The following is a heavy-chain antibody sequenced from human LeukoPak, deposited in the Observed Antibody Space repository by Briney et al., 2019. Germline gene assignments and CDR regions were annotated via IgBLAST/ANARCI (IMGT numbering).Heavy chain of an antibody. CDR3: TRVGFDWLFYFDY. CDR2: IRSKAYGGTT. V-gene: IGHV3-49*04. J-gene: IGHJ4*02. D-gene: IGHD3-9*01. Sequence: GGSLRLSCTASGFTFGDYAMSWVRQAPGKGLEWVGFIRSKAYGGTTEYAASVKGRFTISRDDSKSIAYLQMNSLKTEDTAVYYCTRVGFDWLFYFDYWGQGTLVTVSP. CDR1: GFTFGDYA.